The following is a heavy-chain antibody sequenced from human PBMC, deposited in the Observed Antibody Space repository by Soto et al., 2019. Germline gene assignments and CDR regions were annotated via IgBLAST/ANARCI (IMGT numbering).Heavy chain of an antibody. CDR2: VYSSGGT. D-gene: IGHD3-3*01. J-gene: IGHJ5*02. V-gene: IGHV4-4*07. CDR1: GGSMTSYY. CDR3: ARGQRFSDWFDP. Sequence: TLSLTCTVSGGSMTSYYWTWIRQPAGKGLEWIGRVYSSGGTHYNPSLKSRVTISLDTSKNQFSLRLLSVTDADTAVYFCARGQRFSDWFDPWGQGTLVTVSS.